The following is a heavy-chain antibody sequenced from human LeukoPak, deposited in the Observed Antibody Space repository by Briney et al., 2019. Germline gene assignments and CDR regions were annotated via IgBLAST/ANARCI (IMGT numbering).Heavy chain of an antibody. J-gene: IGHJ3*02. CDR3: ARLDTAMSDAFDI. Sequence: PSETLSLTCTVSGGSISSYYWSWIRQPPGKGLEWIGYIYYSGGTTYNPSFKSRVTISVDTSKNQFSLKLSSVTAADTAVYYCARLDTAMSDAFDIWGQGAMVTVSS. CDR1: GGSISSYY. D-gene: IGHD5-18*01. CDR2: IYYSGGT. V-gene: IGHV4-59*01.